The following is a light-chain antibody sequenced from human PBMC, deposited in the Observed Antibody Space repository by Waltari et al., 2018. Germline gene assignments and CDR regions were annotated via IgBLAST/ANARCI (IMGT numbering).Light chain of an antibody. CDR1: QGISNH. J-gene: IGKJ3*01. Sequence: DIQMTQAPSSLSALVGDRITITCRASQGISNHLSWYQQKPGKAPKRLIYAASSLESGVPSRFSGSGSGTEFTLTISSLQPEDFAAYYCLQFYTKPFTFGPGTKLDIK. CDR2: AAS. CDR3: LQFYTKPFT. V-gene: IGKV1-17*01.